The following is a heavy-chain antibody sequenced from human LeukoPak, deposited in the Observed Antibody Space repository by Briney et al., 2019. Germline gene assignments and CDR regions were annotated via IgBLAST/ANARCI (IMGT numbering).Heavy chain of an antibody. Sequence: GGSLRLSCAASGFTFDDYGMSWVRQAPGKGLEWVSGINWNGGSTGYADSVKGRFTISRDNAKTSLYLQMNSLRAEDTALYYCARDQFGVIIVTSQYYFDYWGQGTLVTVSP. CDR2: INWNGGST. V-gene: IGHV3-20*04. J-gene: IGHJ4*02. D-gene: IGHD3-3*01. CDR3: ARDQFGVIIVTSQYYFDY. CDR1: GFTFDDYG.